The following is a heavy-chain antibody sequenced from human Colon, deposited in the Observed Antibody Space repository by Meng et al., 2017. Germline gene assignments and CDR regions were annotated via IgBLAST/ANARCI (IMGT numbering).Heavy chain of an antibody. V-gene: IGHV4-4*02. Sequence: QLRFQASCTGLVQPSGTLSLACVVSGDSIANSKWWSWLRQAPGKGPEWIGEISNSYKTVYSPSLKSRVRISLDKSNNQFSLTLTSVTAADTAVYYCARERVRELGLFDSWGQGILVTVSS. D-gene: IGHD1-7*01. CDR1: GDSIANSKW. CDR3: ARERVRELGLFDS. CDR2: ISNSYKT. J-gene: IGHJ4*02.